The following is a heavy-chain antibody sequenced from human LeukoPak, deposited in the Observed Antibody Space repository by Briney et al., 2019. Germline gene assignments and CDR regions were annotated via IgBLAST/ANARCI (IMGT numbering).Heavy chain of an antibody. Sequence: SETLSLTCTVSGGSISSYYWSWIRQPAGKGLEWIGRIYTSGSTNYNPSLKSRVTMSVDTSKNQFSLRLSSVTAADTAVYYCARHGWPRAYRDGYNWPFDYWGQGALVTVSS. CDR3: ARHGWPRAYRDGYNWPFDY. CDR1: GGSISSYY. V-gene: IGHV4-4*07. D-gene: IGHD5-24*01. J-gene: IGHJ4*02. CDR2: IYTSGST.